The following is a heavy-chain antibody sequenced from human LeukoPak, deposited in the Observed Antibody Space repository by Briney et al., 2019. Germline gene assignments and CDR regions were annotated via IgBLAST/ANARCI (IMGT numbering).Heavy chain of an antibody. V-gene: IGHV1-2*06. D-gene: IGHD3-22*01. CDR1: GYTFTGYY. J-gene: IGHJ4*02. Sequence: ASVKVSCKASGYTFTGYYTHWVRQAPGQGLEWMGRVNPNSGGTNYAQKFQGRVTMTRDTSISTAYMELSRLRSDDTAVYYCARDLGYYDSSGSDYWGQGTLVTVSS. CDR3: ARDLGYYDSSGSDY. CDR2: VNPNSGGT.